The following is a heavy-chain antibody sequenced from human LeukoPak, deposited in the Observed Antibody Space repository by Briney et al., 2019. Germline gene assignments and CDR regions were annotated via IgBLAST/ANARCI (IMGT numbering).Heavy chain of an antibody. CDR2: IFHNGNA. CDR3: AKTTLDWLLFDF. CDR1: GGSISTSNYY. J-gene: IGHJ4*02. D-gene: IGHD3-9*01. Sequence: PSETLSLTCSVSGGSISTSNYYWVWIRPSPEKGLEWIGSIFHNGNAFYSPSLQSRVTMSLDTSKSQFYLRLTSVTAADTALYYCAKTTLDWLLFDFWGQGILVTVSS. V-gene: IGHV4-39*07.